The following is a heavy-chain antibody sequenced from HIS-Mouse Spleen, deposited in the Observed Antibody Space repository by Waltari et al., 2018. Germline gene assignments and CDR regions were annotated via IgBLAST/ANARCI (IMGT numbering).Heavy chain of an antibody. V-gene: IGHV3-74*01. D-gene: IGHD1-1*01. Sequence: EVQLVESGGGLVQPGGSLRLSCAASGFTFSSYWMHWVRQAPGKGLVWISRIKSDGSSTSYADSVKGRFTISRDNAKNTLYLQMNSLRAEDTAVYYCARDLELDAFDLWGQGTMVTVSS. J-gene: IGHJ3*01. CDR2: IKSDGSST. CDR1: GFTFSSYW. CDR3: ARDLELDAFDL.